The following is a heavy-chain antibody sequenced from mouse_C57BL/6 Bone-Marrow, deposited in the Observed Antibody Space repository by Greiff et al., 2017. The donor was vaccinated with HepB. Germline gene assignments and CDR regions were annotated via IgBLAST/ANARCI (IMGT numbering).Heavy chain of an antibody. CDR3: ARGGRYWYFDV. J-gene: IGHJ1*03. CDR1: GYTFTSYG. V-gene: IGHV1-81*01. Sequence: ESGAELARPGASVKLSCKASGYTFTSYGISWVKQRTGQGLEWIGEIYPRSGNTYYNEKFKGKATLTADKSSSTAYMELRSLTSEDSAVYFCARGGRYWYFDVWGTGTTVTVSS. CDR2: IYPRSGNT.